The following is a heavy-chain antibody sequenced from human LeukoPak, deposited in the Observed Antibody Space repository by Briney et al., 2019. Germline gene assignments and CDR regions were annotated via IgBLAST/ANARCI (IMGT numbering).Heavy chain of an antibody. Sequence: GGSLRLSCAASGFTFSSYAMIWVRQAPGKGLEWVSVISGSGGSTYYADSVKGRFTISRDNSKNTLYLQMNSLRAEDTAVYYCAKDSKMAAAGTRLGYWGQGTLVTVSS. J-gene: IGHJ4*02. D-gene: IGHD6-13*01. CDR2: ISGSGGST. V-gene: IGHV3-23*01. CDR1: GFTFSSYA. CDR3: AKDSKMAAAGTRLGY.